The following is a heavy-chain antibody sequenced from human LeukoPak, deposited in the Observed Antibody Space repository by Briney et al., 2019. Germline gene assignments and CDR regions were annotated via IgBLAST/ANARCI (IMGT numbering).Heavy chain of an antibody. CDR1: GGSISSSSYY. D-gene: IGHD3-16*01. CDR3: ARQGEYTTSLGRKQFDY. V-gene: IGHV4-39*01. Sequence: SETLSLTCTVSGGSISSSSYYWDRIRQSPGKGLEWIGNIYCDGSTHYNPSLKSRVTISVDTSKNQFSLKLSSVTAADTALYYCARQGEYTTSLGRKQFDYWGQGTLVTVSS. J-gene: IGHJ4*02. CDR2: IYCDGST.